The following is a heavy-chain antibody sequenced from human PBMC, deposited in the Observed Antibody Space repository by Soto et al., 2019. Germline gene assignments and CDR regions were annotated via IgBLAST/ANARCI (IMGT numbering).Heavy chain of an antibody. CDR3: ARLRWETENNWFDP. D-gene: IGHD1-26*01. CDR1: GDSINSVDHY. Sequence: TSETLSLTCTVSGDSINSVDHYWGWIRQPPGKGLEWMGYIYHSGGTHYNPSLNSRLTISIDTSTNRFSLNLTSVTATDTAVYFCARLRWETENNWFDPWGQGALVTVSS. V-gene: IGHV4-30-4*01. CDR2: IYHSGGT. J-gene: IGHJ5*02.